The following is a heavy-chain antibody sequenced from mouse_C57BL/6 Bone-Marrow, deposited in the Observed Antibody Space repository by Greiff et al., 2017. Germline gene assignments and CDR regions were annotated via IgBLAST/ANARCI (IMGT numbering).Heavy chain of an antibody. J-gene: IGHJ3*01. V-gene: IGHV1-81*01. CDR3: ARMGRFAY. CDR1: GYTFTSYG. CDR2: IYPRSGNT. Sequence: QVQLQQFGAELARPGASVKLSCKASGYTFTSYGISWVKQRTGQGLEWIGEIYPRSGNTYYNEKFKGKATLTADKSSSTAYMELRSLTSEDSAVYFCARMGRFAYWGKGTLVTVSA.